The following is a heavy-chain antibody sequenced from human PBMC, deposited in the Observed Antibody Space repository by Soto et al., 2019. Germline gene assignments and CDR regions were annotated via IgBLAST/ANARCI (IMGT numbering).Heavy chain of an antibody. CDR3: AKPRSGSGSYLQYGMDV. CDR1: GFTFSSYG. Sequence: GGSLRLSCAASGFTFSSYGMHWVRQAPGKGLEWVAVISYDGSNKYYADSVKGRFTISRDNSKNTLYLQMNSLRAEDTAVYYCAKPRSGSGSYLQYGMDVWGQGTTVTVSS. D-gene: IGHD3-10*01. CDR2: ISYDGSNK. V-gene: IGHV3-30*18. J-gene: IGHJ6*02.